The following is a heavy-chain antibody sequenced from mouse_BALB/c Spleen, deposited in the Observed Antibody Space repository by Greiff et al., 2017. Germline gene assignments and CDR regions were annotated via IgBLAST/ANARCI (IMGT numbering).Heavy chain of an antibody. Sequence: EVQLVESGGGLVKPGGSLKLSCAASGFTFSSYAMSWVRQSPEKRLEWVAEISSGGSYTYYPDTVTGRFTISRDNAKNTLYLEMSSLRSEDTAMYYCARGSLYDYDGRSFAYWGQGTLVTVSA. J-gene: IGHJ3*01. CDR2: ISSGGSYT. D-gene: IGHD2-4*01. CDR3: ARGSLYDYDGRSFAY. CDR1: GFTFSSYA. V-gene: IGHV5-9-4*01.